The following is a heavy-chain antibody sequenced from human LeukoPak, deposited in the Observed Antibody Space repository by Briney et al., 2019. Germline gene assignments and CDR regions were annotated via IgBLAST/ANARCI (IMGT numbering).Heavy chain of an antibody. CDR1: GFTFSSYS. CDR2: ISSSSSYI. J-gene: IGHJ6*03. CDR3: ARGGQLVRDYYYYMDV. Sequence: PGGSLRLSCAASGFTFSSYSMNWVRQAPGKGLEWVSSISSSSSYIYYADSVKGRFTISRDNAKNSLYLQMNSLRAEDTALYYCARGGQLVRDYYYYMDVWGKGTTVTVSS. D-gene: IGHD6-6*01. V-gene: IGHV3-21*04.